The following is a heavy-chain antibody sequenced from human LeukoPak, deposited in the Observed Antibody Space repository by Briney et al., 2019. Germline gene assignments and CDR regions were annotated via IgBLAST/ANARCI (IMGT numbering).Heavy chain of an antibody. Sequence: GGSLRLSCAASGFSFSTYAMSWVRQAPGKGLEWVPVISGNGGSTYYEDSVKGRFTISRDNSKNTVFLQVNSLRAEDTAVYYCAKRYYDSSGYFDAFDIWGQGTMVTVSS. CDR1: GFSFSTYA. J-gene: IGHJ3*02. CDR2: ISGNGGST. D-gene: IGHD3-22*01. CDR3: AKRYYDSSGYFDAFDI. V-gene: IGHV3-23*01.